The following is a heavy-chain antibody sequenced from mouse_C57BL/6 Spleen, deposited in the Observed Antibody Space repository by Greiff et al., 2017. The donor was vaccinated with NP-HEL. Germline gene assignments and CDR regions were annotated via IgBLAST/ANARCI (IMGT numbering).Heavy chain of an antibody. V-gene: IGHV1-55*01. CDR2: IYPGSGST. Sequence: QVQLKQPGAELVKPGASVKMSCKASGYTFTSYWITWVKQRPGQGLEWIGDIYPGSGSTNYNEKFKSKATLTVDTSSSTAYMQLSSLTSEDSAVYYCARSDSSQGYFDYWGQGTTLTVSS. CDR3: ARSDSSQGYFDY. CDR1: GYTFTSYW. J-gene: IGHJ2*01. D-gene: IGHD3-2*01.